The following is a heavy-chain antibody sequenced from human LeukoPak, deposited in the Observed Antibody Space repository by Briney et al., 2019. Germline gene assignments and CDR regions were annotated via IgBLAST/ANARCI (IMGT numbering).Heavy chain of an antibody. CDR3: ARDRFTTATFRNNYYGMDV. CDR2: INHSGST. CDR1: GGSFSGYY. Sequence: SDTLSLTCAVYGGSFSGYYWRWIWIRQPPGKGLEWIGEINHSGSTNYKPSLKSRVTISIDTSKNQFSLKLNSVTAADTAVYYCARDRFTTATFRNNYYGMDVWGQGTTVTVSS. D-gene: IGHD2-15*01. V-gene: IGHV4-34*01. J-gene: IGHJ6*02.